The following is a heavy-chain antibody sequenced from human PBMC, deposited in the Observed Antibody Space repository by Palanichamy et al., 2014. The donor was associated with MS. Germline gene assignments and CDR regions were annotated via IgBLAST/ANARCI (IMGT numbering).Heavy chain of an antibody. Sequence: QVQLVQSGNEVKKPGASVKVSCRASGYNFRSYEISWVRQAPGQGLEWMGWLSVYNGNTKYVQKFRGRVNMTTDTSTSTAYLELRSLRSDDTAVYYCAREVRGKLRYFDYWGQGSLVTVSS. CDR2: LSVYNGNT. J-gene: IGHJ4*02. V-gene: IGHV1-18*04. CDR1: GYNFRSYE. D-gene: IGHD3-9*01. CDR3: AREVRGKLRYFDY.